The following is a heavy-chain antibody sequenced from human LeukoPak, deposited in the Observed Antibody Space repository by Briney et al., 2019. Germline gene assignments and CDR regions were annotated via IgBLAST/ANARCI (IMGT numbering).Heavy chain of an antibody. D-gene: IGHD6-19*01. V-gene: IGHV3-21*01. CDR2: ISSSSSYI. J-gene: IGHJ4*02. CDR1: GFTFSSYS. CDR3: ARSGIAVAGWFDY. Sequence: GGSLRLSCAASGFTFSSYSMNWVRQAPGKGLEWVSSISSSSSYIYYADSVKGRFTISRDNGKNSLYLQMNSLRAEDTAVYYCARSGIAVAGWFDYWGQGTLVTVSS.